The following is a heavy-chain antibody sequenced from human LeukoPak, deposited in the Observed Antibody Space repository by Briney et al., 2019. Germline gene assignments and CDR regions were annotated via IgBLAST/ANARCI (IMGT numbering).Heavy chain of an antibody. V-gene: IGHV4-59*01. CDR2: VYYTGTT. CDR3: ARFGRGATTRWFDP. Sequence: SETLSLTCTVSGGSISSYYWSWIRQPPGKGLEWIGYVYYTGTTNYNPSLKSRVTISVDTSKNQFSLKLSSVTAADTAVYYCARFGRGATTRWFDPWGQGTQVTVSS. CDR1: GGSISSYY. D-gene: IGHD1-26*01. J-gene: IGHJ5*02.